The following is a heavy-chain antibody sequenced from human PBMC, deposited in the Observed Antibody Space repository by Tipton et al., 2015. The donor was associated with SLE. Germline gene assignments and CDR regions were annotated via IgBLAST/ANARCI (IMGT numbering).Heavy chain of an antibody. CDR1: GYSISSGYY. CDR2: IYHSGST. V-gene: IGHV4-38-2*01. J-gene: IGHJ5*02. CDR3: ARIPPGMALKGWFDP. Sequence: TLSLTCAVSGYSISSGYYWGWVRQPPGKGLEWIGSIYHSGSTYYNPSLKSRVTISVDTSKNQFSLKLSSVTAADTAVYYCARIPPGMALKGWFDPWGQGTLVTVSS. D-gene: IGHD6-13*01.